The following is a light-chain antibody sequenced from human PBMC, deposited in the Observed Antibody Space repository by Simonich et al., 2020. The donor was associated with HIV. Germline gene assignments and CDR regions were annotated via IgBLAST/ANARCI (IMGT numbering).Light chain of an antibody. Sequence: DIVMTQSPDSLAVSLGERATINCKSSQTVLYSSNTRNFLAWYQQKPGQPPKLLIYWSSTREAGVPDQFSGSGSGTDFTLTISSLQAEDVAVYYCQQYYSTPRTFGQGTKVEIK. V-gene: IGKV4-1*01. CDR2: WSS. J-gene: IGKJ1*01. CDR1: QTVLYSSNTRNF. CDR3: QQYYSTPRT.